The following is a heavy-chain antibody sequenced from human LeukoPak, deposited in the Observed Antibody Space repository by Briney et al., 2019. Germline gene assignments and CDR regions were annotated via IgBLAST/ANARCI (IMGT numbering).Heavy chain of an antibody. Sequence: KPSETLSLTCTVSGGSISSYYWSWIRQPPGKGLEWIGEICHSGSTNYNPSLKSRVTISVDKSKNQFSLKLSSVTAADTAVYYCAREQWLVYAFDIWGQGTMVTVSS. V-gene: IGHV4-59*12. CDR1: GGSISSYY. CDR3: AREQWLVYAFDI. CDR2: ICHSGST. D-gene: IGHD6-19*01. J-gene: IGHJ3*02.